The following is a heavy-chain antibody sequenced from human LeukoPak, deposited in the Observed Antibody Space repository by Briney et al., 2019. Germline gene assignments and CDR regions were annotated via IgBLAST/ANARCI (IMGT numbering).Heavy chain of an antibody. D-gene: IGHD2-21*01. CDR1: GLTVSSKY. CDR2: IYNNGNT. Sequence: PGGSLRLSCAASGLTVSSKYMSWVRQAPGKGLEWVSVIYNNGNTHDADSVKGRITIPRENFKNTISLQMNSLRAEDTAVYYCARVGGDEVGYWGQGTMVSV. V-gene: IGHV3-53*01. CDR3: ARVGGDEVGY. J-gene: IGHJ4*02.